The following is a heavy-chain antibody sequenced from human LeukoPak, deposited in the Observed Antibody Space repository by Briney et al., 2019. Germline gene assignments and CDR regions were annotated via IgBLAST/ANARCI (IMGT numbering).Heavy chain of an antibody. J-gene: IGHJ5*02. Sequence: GGSLRLSCAASGFTFSSYAMSWVRQAPGKGLEWVSAISGSGGSTYYADSVKGRFTISRDNSKNTLYLQMNSLRAEDTAVYYCAKASGYSYAPGNWFDPWGQGTLVTVSS. CDR2: ISGSGGST. CDR3: AKASGYSYAPGNWFDP. CDR1: GFTFSSYA. D-gene: IGHD5-18*01. V-gene: IGHV3-23*01.